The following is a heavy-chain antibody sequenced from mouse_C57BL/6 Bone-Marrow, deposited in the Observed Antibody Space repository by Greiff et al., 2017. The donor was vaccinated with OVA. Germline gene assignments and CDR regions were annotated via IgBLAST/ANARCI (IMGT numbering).Heavy chain of an antibody. J-gene: IGHJ2*01. CDR2: INPGSGGT. CDR3: AREVGHYFDY. D-gene: IGHD3-3*01. Sequence: VQLQQSGAELVRPGTSVKVSCKASGYAFTNYLIEWVKQRPGQGLEWIGVINPGSGGTNYNEKFKGKATLTADKSSSTAYMQLSSLTSEDSAVYSCAREVGHYFDYWGQGTTLTVSS. CDR1: GYAFTNYL. V-gene: IGHV1-54*01.